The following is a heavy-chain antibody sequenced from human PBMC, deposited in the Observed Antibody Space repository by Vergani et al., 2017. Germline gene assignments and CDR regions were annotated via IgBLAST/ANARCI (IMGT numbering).Heavy chain of an antibody. D-gene: IGHD3-10*01. Sequence: QVQLVQSGAEVKKPGASVKVSCKASGYTFTSYGISWVRQAPGQGLEWMGWISAYNGNTNYAQKLQGRVTMTTDTSTSTAYMEPRSLRSGDTAVYYCAGEAMVWGEYDAFDIWGQGTMVTVSS. J-gene: IGHJ3*02. CDR2: ISAYNGNT. CDR1: GYTFTSYG. V-gene: IGHV1-18*01. CDR3: AGEAMVWGEYDAFDI.